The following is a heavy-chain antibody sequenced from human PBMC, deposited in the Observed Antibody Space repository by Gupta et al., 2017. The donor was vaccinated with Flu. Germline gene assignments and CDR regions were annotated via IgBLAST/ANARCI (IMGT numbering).Heavy chain of an antibody. Sequence: RGLEWLGRTYYRSKWSKWYNDYAVSVKGRITINPDTSKNQFSLQLNSVTPEDTAVYYCARDAETTEKDYFDYWGQGTLVTVSS. D-gene: IGHD4-17*01. V-gene: IGHV6-1*01. J-gene: IGHJ4*02. CDR2: TYYRSKWSKWYN. CDR3: ARDAETTEKDYFDY.